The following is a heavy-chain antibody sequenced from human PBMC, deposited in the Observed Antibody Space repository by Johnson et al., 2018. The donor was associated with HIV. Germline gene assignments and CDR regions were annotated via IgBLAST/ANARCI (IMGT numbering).Heavy chain of an antibody. Sequence: QVQLVESGGGVVQPGRSLRLSCAASGFTFSSYGMHWVRQAPGKGLEWVAVISYDGSNKYYADSVKGRFTISRDNSKNTLYLQMNSLRAEDTAVYYWARDPYDRDAFDIWGQGTMVTVSS. V-gene: IGHV3-30*03. CDR1: GFTFSSYG. J-gene: IGHJ3*02. D-gene: IGHD3-16*01. CDR2: ISYDGSNK. CDR3: ARDPYDRDAFDI.